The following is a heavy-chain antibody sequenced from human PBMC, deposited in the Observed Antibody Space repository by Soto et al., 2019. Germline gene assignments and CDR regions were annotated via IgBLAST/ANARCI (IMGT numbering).Heavy chain of an antibody. V-gene: IGHV1-46*01. Sequence: QVQLVQSGAEVKKPGASVKLSCKASGYTFINYYIHWLRQAPGQGLEWMGIFNPNSGSTNNAQKFQGRVTLTMDTSTRTVYMELSSLRFDDTAVYYCARDLAAGDYWGQGTLVTVSS. J-gene: IGHJ4*02. D-gene: IGHD6-13*01. CDR1: GYTFINYY. CDR3: ARDLAAGDY. CDR2: FNPNSGST.